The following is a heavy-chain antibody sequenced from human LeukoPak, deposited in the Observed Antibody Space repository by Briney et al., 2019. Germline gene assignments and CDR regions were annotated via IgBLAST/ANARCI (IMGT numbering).Heavy chain of an antibody. V-gene: IGHV3-21*01. Sequence: GGSLRLSCAAAGVTFISYSMNWVRQAPGKGLEWVSSIISSSSYIYYADSVKGRFTISRDNAKNSLYLQMNSLRAEDRAVYYCARDQASGSYFYWGQGTLVTVSS. D-gene: IGHD1-26*01. CDR3: ARDQASGSYFY. CDR1: GVTFISYS. CDR2: IISSSSYI. J-gene: IGHJ4*02.